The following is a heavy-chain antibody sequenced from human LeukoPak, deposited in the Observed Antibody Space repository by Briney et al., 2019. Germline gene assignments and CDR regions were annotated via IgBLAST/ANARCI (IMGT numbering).Heavy chain of an antibody. V-gene: IGHV4-34*01. J-gene: IGHJ4*02. CDR3: ARGRKPRSFWGGTGRSSSYYFDY. Sequence: PSETLSLTCAVYGGSFSGYYWSWIRQPPGKGLEWIGEINHSGSTNYNPSLKSRVTISVDTSKNQFSLKLSSVTAADTAVYYCARGRKPRSFWGGTGRSSSYYFDYWGQGTLVTVSS. D-gene: IGHD6-6*01. CDR2: INHSGST. CDR1: GGSFSGYY.